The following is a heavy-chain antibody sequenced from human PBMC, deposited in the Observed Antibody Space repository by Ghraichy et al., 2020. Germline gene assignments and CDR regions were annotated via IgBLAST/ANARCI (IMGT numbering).Heavy chain of an antibody. CDR1: GGTFSYS. V-gene: IGHV1-69*13. CDR3: ARGGHGFSDSGGYSFAFDI. D-gene: IGHD3-22*01. J-gene: IGHJ3*02. Sequence: SVKVSCKASGGTFSYSIAWVRQAPGQGLEWMGGIIPTFGTTYYAQNFQGRVTITADESTSTAYMDLTSLRSEDTAVYYCARGGHGFSDSGGYSFAFDIWGQGTMVTVSS. CDR2: IIPTFGTT.